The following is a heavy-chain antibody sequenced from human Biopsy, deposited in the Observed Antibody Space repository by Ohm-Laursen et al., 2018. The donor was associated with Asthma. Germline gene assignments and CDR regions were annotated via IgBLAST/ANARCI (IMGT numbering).Heavy chain of an antibody. CDR1: GFTFSTYA. Sequence: SLRLSCAASGFTFSTYAMFWVRQAPGKGLEWVSVIYSGGTSHTADSVRGRFTISRDFSKNTLHLQMHSLRVEDTAVYYCARGDSSGWSHYYFDYWGQGTLVTVSS. J-gene: IGHJ4*02. CDR3: ARGDSSGWSHYYFDY. CDR2: IYSGGTS. D-gene: IGHD6-19*01. V-gene: IGHV3-23*03.